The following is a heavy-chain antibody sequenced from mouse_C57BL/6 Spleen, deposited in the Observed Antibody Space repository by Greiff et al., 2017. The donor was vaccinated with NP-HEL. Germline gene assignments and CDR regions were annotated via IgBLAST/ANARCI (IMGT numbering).Heavy chain of an antibody. Sequence: VQLQQSGAELVKPGASVKISCKASGYAFSSYWMNWVKQRPGKGLEWIGQIYPGDGDTNYNGKFKGKATLTADKSSSTAYMQLSSLTSEDSAVYFCARLGDYDYAMDYWGQGTSVTVSS. CDR2: IYPGDGDT. CDR1: GYAFSSYW. D-gene: IGHD2-4*01. CDR3: ARLGDYDYAMDY. J-gene: IGHJ4*01. V-gene: IGHV1-80*01.